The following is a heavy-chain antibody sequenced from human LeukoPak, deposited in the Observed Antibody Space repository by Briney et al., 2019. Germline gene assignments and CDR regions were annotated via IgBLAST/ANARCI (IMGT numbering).Heavy chain of an antibody. CDR2: IKQDGSEK. V-gene: IGHV3-7*01. D-gene: IGHD3-22*01. J-gene: IGHJ4*02. CDR3: ARDLGDSSGYYFDY. Sequence: GGSLRLSCAASGFTFSSYWMSWVRQAPGKGLEWVANIKQDGSEKYYVDSVKGRFTISRDNAKNSLYLQMNSLRAEDTAVYYCARDLGDSSGYYFDYWGQGTLVTVSS. CDR1: GFTFSSYW.